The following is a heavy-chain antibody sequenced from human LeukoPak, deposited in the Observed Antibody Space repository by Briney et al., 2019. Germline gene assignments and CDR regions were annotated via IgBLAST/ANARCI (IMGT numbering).Heavy chain of an antibody. CDR2: IWYDGSNK. J-gene: IGHJ3*02. D-gene: IGHD3-10*01. Sequence: GGSLRLSSAASGFTFSSYGMHWVRQAPGKGLEWVAVIWYDGSNKYYADSVKGRFTISRDNSKNTLYLQMNSLRAEDTAVYYCAKGSQTDAFDIWGQGTMVTVSS. V-gene: IGHV3-33*06. CDR1: GFTFSSYG. CDR3: AKGSQTDAFDI.